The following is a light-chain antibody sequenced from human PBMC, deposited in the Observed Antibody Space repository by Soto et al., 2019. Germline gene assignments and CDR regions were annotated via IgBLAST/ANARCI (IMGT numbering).Light chain of an antibody. CDR3: SSYAGNNNVI. J-gene: IGLJ2*01. CDR1: SSDVGSYRF. CDR2: EVS. Sequence: QSVLTQPPSASGSPGQSVTISCTGTSSDVGSYRFVSWYQQHPGKAPKLLIYEVSKRPSGVPDRFSASTSGNTASLTVSGLQADDEAEYYCSSYAGNNNVIFGGGTKLTVL. V-gene: IGLV2-8*01.